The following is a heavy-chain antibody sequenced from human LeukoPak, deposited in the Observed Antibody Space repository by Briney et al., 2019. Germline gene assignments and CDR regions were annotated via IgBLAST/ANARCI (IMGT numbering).Heavy chain of an antibody. D-gene: IGHD5-18*01. CDR1: GFTFSSYG. V-gene: IGHV3-30*02. J-gene: IGHJ4*02. CDR3: AKMEYSSGDFGY. Sequence: GGSLRLSCGASGFTFSSYGMHWVRQAPGKGLEWVAFIRYDGSTKYYADSVKGRFTISRDNSKNTLYLQMNSLRVEDTAVYYCAKMEYSSGDFGYWGQGTLVTVSS. CDR2: IRYDGSTK.